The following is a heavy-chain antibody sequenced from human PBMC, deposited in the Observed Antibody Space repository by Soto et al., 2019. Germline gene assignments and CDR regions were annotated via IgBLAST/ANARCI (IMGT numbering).Heavy chain of an antibody. D-gene: IGHD1-26*01. CDR3: AKGVGSYYFDY. V-gene: IGHV3-30-3*01. Sequence: QVQLVESGGGVVQPGRSLRLSCAASGFTFSRYPMYWVRQAPGKGLEWVAVITYDGNNKHYADSVKGRFTISRDNAKNTLSLQMNNLRPEDTAVYYCAKGVGSYYFDYWGQGTLVTVSS. CDR2: ITYDGNNK. CDR1: GFTFSRYP. J-gene: IGHJ4*02.